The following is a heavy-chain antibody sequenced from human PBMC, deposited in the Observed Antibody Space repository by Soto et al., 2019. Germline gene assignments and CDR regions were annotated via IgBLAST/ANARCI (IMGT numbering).Heavy chain of an antibody. CDR3: ARDLVVVVAATILDY. Sequence: QVQLVQSGAEVKKPGASVKVSCKASGYTFTSYGIGWVRQAPGQGLEWMGWISAYNGNTNYAQKLQGRVTMTTDTSTSTAYMELRSLRSDDTAVYYCARDLVVVVAATILDYWGQGTLVTVSS. CDR2: ISAYNGNT. D-gene: IGHD2-15*01. CDR1: GYTFTSYG. J-gene: IGHJ4*02. V-gene: IGHV1-18*01.